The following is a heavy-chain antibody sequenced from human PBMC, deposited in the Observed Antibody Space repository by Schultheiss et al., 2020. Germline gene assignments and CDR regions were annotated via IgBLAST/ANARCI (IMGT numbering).Heavy chain of an antibody. CDR2: IYTSGST. J-gene: IGHJ4*02. D-gene: IGHD3-22*01. Sequence: SETLSLTCTVSGGSISSGSYYWSWIRQPAGKGLEWIGRIYTSGSTNYNPSLKSRVTISVDKSKNQFSLKLSSVTAADTAFYYCAREPDYYDSSGYIWGQGTLVTVSS. V-gene: IGHV4-61*02. CDR1: GGSISSGSYY. CDR3: AREPDYYDSSGYI.